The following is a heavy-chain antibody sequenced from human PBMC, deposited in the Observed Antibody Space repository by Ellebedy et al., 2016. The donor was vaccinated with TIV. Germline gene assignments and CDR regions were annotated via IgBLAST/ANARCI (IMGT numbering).Heavy chain of an antibody. CDR3: AKVSTIAVAGINPYFDY. V-gene: IGHV3-9*01. CDR2: IRWNSGSI. J-gene: IGHJ4*02. Sequence: SLKISCAASGFTFDDYAMHWVRQAPGKGLEWVSGIRWNSGSIGYADSVKGRFTISRDNAKNSLYLQMNSLRAEDTALYYCAKVSTIAVAGINPYFDYWGQGTLVTVSS. CDR1: GFTFDDYA. D-gene: IGHD6-19*01.